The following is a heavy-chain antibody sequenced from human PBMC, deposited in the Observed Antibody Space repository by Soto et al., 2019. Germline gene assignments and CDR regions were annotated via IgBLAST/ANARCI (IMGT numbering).Heavy chain of an antibody. CDR3: AKDSSIVGATIRPFDY. D-gene: IGHD1-26*01. V-gene: IGHV3-21*01. CDR2: ISSSSSYI. Sequence: PGGSLRLSCAASGFTFSSYSMNWVRQAPGKGLEWVSSISSSSSYIYYADSVKGRFTISRDNSKNTLYLQMNSLRAEDTAVYYCAKDSSIVGATIRPFDYWGQGTLVTVSS. CDR1: GFTFSSYS. J-gene: IGHJ4*02.